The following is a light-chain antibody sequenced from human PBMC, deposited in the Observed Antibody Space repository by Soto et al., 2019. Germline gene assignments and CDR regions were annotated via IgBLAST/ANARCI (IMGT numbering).Light chain of an antibody. V-gene: IGKV3-15*01. CDR1: QSVSSN. CDR3: QQYGSSPTT. Sequence: EIVMTQSPATLSVSPGERATLSCRASQSVSSNLAWYQQKPGQAPRLLIYGASTRATGIPTRFSGSGSGTEFTLTISSLQSEDFAVYYCQQYGSSPTTFAQGTRLEIK. CDR2: GAS. J-gene: IGKJ5*01.